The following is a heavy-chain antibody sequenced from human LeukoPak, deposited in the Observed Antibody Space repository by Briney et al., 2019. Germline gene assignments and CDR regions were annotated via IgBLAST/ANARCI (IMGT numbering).Heavy chain of an antibody. J-gene: IGHJ5*02. D-gene: IGHD6-13*01. CDR2: ISYEGSNK. V-gene: IGHV3-30*01. CDR3: ARGVAAAGTGTFIDNWFDP. CDR1: GFTFSSYA. Sequence: GGSLRLSCAASGFTFSSYAMHWVRQAPGKGLEWVAVISYEGSNKYYADSVKGRFTISRDNSKNTLYLQMNSLRAEDTAVYYCARGVAAAGTGTFIDNWFDPWGQGTLVTVSS.